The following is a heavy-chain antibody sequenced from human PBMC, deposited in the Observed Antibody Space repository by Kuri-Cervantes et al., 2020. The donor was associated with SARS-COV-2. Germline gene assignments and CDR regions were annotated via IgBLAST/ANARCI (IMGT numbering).Heavy chain of an antibody. CDR2: IIPIFGIA. D-gene: IGHD6-19*01. CDR3: ARDPRSSGWSDFFDH. CDR1: GGTFSSYA. Sequence: SVKVSCKASGGTFSSYAISWVRQAPGQGLEWMGGIIPIFGIANYAQKFQGRVTITRDTSASTAYMELSSLRSEDTAVYYCARDPRSSGWSDFFDHWGQGTLVTVSS. V-gene: IGHV1-69*10. J-gene: IGHJ4*02.